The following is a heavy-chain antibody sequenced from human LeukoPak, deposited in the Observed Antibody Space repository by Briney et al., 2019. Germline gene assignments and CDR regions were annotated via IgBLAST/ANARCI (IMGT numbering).Heavy chain of an antibody. CDR3: ARNPILGYCSSTSCYVFDY. D-gene: IGHD2-2*01. CDR1: GSTFSSYW. J-gene: IGHJ4*02. Sequence: PGGSLRLSCAASGSTFSSYWMSWVRQAPGKGLEWVSAISGSGGSTYYADSVKGRFTISRDNSKNTLYLQMNSLRAEDTAVYYCARNPILGYCSSTSCYVFDYWGQGTLVTVSS. V-gene: IGHV3-23*01. CDR2: ISGSGGST.